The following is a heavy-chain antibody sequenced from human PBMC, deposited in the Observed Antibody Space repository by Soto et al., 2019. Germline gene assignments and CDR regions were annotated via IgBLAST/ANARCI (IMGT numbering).Heavy chain of an antibody. CDR3: AKDSRPITIAARYYYYGMDV. V-gene: IGHV3-30*02. CDR2: IWYDGSNK. J-gene: IGHJ6*02. CDR1: GFTFSSYG. D-gene: IGHD6-6*01. Sequence: GGSLRLSCAASGFTFSSYGMHWVRQAPGKGLEWVAVIWYDGSNKYYADSVKGRFTISRDNSKNTLYLQMNSLRAEDTAVYYCAKDSRPITIAARYYYYGMDVWVQGTTVTVSS.